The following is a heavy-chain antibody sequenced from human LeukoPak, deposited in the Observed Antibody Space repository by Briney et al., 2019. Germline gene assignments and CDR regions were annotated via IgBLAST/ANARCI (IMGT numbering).Heavy chain of an antibody. D-gene: IGHD2-8*01. CDR1: RYTFTSYG. Sequence: GASVKVSCKASRYTFTSYGISWVRQAPGQGLEWMGWISAYNGNTNYAQKLQGRVTMTTDTSTSTAYMELRSLRSDDTAVYYCARIPRNGVCYWCPYYYYMDVWGKGTTVTVSS. CDR2: ISAYNGNT. V-gene: IGHV1-18*01. J-gene: IGHJ6*03. CDR3: ARIPRNGVCYWCPYYYYMDV.